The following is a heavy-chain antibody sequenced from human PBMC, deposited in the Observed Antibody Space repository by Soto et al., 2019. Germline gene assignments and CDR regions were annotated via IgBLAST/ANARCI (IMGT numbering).Heavy chain of an antibody. CDR3: ARDPSYYGSGSYYYFDY. CDR2: INAGNGNT. V-gene: IGHV1-3*01. J-gene: IGHJ4*02. CDR1: GYSFTSYS. Sequence: ASVKVSCKASGYSFTSYSMHWVRQAPGQRLEWMGWINAGNGNTKYSQKFQGRFTVSRDNAENSLYLQMNSLRAEDTAVYYCARDPSYYGSGSYYYFDYWGQGTQVTVSS. D-gene: IGHD3-10*01.